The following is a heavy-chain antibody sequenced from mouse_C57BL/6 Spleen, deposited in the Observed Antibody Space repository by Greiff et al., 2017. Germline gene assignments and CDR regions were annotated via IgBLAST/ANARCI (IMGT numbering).Heavy chain of an antibody. Sequence: VHVKQSGPELVKPGASVKIPCKASGYTFTDYNMDWVKQSHGKSLEWIGDINPNNGGTIYNQKFKGKATLTVDKSPSTAYMALRSLTSEDTAVYYCARSGYYGYYAMDYWGQGTSVTVSS. CDR1: GYTFTDYN. D-gene: IGHD1-1*01. CDR2: INPNNGGT. CDR3: ARSGYYGYYAMDY. J-gene: IGHJ4*01. V-gene: IGHV1-18*01.